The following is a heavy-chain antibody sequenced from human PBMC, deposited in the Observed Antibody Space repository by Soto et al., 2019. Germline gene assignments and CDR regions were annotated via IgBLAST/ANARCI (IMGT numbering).Heavy chain of an antibody. V-gene: IGHV1-2*02. CDR2: INRNSGGK. D-gene: IGHD2-2*01. CDR3: ARDIVVPAYSYYYGMNV. J-gene: IGHJ6*02. CDR1: CRWLTGYY. Sequence: AAGKVGNKASCRWLTGYYMHRVRQDPGQGLEWMGRINRNSGGKNYAQKFQGRVTMTRDTSISTAYMGLSRLRSDDTTVYYCARDIVVPAYSYYYGMNVWGQGPTVTVSS.